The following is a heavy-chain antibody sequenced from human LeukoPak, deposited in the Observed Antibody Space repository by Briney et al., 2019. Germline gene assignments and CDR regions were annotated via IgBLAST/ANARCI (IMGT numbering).Heavy chain of an antibody. CDR3: ARLWYSGGYYVDY. CDR2: IKTDGSEK. Sequence: GGSLRLSCEASGFTFSSYWMSWVRQAPGKGLEWVANIKTDGSEKYYVDSVKGRFTISRDNAKNSLYLQMNSLRAEDTAVYYCARLWYSGGYYVDYWGQGTLVTVSS. D-gene: IGHD1-26*01. CDR1: GFTFSSYW. J-gene: IGHJ4*02. V-gene: IGHV3-7*01.